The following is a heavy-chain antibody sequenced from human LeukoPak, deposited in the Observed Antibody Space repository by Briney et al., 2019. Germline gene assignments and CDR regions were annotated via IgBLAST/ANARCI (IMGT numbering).Heavy chain of an antibody. CDR1: GVSVSSNSYY. J-gene: IGHJ4*02. CDR3: ARRHLVTFDS. V-gene: IGHV4-61*09. D-gene: IGHD4-11*01. Sequence: SETLSLTCTVSGVSVSSNSYYWSWLRQPAGKGPEWIGHISTSGNSNSNPSLKSRVTISVDTSTNQFSLKLSSVTAADTAVYYCARRHLVTFDSWGQGTLVTVSS. CDR2: ISTSGNS.